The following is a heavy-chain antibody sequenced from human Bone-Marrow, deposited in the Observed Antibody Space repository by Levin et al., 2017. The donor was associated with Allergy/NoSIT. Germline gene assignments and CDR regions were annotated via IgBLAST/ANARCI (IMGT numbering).Heavy chain of an antibody. J-gene: IGHJ4*02. V-gene: IGHV3-33*01. CDR3: ARSPYGYYYFDY. D-gene: IGHD5-18*01. Sequence: GESLKISCAASGFTFSSYGMHWVRQAPGKGLEWVTVIWNDGSNRWYADSVKDRFTISRDNSKNTLYLQMNSLRAEDTAVYYCARSPYGYYYFDYWGQGTLVSVSS. CDR1: GFTFSSYG. CDR2: IWNDGSNR.